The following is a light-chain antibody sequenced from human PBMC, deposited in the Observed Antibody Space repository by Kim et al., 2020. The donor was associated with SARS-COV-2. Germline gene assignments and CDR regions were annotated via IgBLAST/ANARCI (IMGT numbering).Light chain of an antibody. J-gene: IGKJ1*01. Sequence: IRDSLAWYQQKPGRAPNLLVFSATRLASGVPSRFSASASETEYTLTISSLQPEDFAIYYCQQYSGTLATFGQGTKLEI. CDR1: IRDS. CDR3: QQYSGTLAT. CDR2: SAT. V-gene: IGKV1-NL1*01.